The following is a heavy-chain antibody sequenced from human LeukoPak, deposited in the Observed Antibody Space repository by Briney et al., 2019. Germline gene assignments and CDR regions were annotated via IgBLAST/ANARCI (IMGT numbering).Heavy chain of an antibody. Sequence: PSETLSLTCTVSGGSISSYYWSWIRQPPGKGLEWIGYIYYSGSTNYNPSLKSRVTISVDTSKNQFSLKLSSVTAADTAVYYCARVKLGSSWPYYYYHMDVWGKGTTVTISS. CDR3: ARVKLGSSWPYYYYHMDV. CDR1: GGSISSYY. V-gene: IGHV4-59*12. J-gene: IGHJ6*03. D-gene: IGHD6-13*01. CDR2: IYYSGST.